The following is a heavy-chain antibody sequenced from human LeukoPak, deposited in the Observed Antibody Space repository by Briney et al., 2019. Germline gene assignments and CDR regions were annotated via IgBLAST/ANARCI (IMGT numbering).Heavy chain of an antibody. Sequence: GGSLRLSCAASGFTFSNYWMHWVRQAPGKGLVWVSRINIDGSGTNYADSVKGRFTISRDNAKNTLYLQMNSLRAEDTAVYYCAGVGSSSSWYVLSYFDYWGQGTLVTVSS. CDR1: GFTFSNYW. D-gene: IGHD6-13*01. CDR3: AGVGSSSSWYVLSYFDY. CDR2: INIDGSGT. V-gene: IGHV3-74*01. J-gene: IGHJ4*02.